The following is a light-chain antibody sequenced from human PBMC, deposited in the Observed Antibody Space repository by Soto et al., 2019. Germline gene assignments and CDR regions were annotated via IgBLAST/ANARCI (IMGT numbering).Light chain of an antibody. CDR2: DAS. CDR1: QDISNY. J-gene: IGKJ3*01. Sequence: ILMTQSPSSLSASVGDRVTITCQASQDISNYLNWYQQKPGKAPKLLIYDASNLETGVPSRFSGSGSGTDFTFTISSLQPEDIATYYCQQYDNLLSFTFGPGTKVDIK. V-gene: IGKV1-33*01. CDR3: QQYDNLLSFT.